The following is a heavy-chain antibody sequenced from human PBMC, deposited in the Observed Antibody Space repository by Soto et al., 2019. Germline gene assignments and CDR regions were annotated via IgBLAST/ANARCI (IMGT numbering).Heavy chain of an antibody. V-gene: IGHV4-31*03. CDR1: GGSISSGGYY. J-gene: IGHJ5*02. Sequence: PSETLSLTCTVSGGSISSGGYYWSWIRQHPGKGLEWIGYIYYSGSTYYNPSLKSRVTISVDTSKNQFSLKLSSVTAADTAVYYCARSYDDYGTPNWFDPWGQGTLVTVSS. CDR3: ARSYDDYGTPNWFDP. CDR2: IYYSGST. D-gene: IGHD4-17*01.